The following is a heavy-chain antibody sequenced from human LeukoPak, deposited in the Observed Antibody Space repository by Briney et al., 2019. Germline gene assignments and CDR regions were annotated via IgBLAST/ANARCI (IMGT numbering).Heavy chain of an antibody. CDR2: IYSSGST. D-gene: IGHD1-26*01. V-gene: IGHV4-59*08. CDR3: ARHGPKLVGACTIYFDI. J-gene: IGHJ4*02. Sequence: SETLSLTCTVSGGSISNIFWSWIRQSPGKGLEWIGYIYSSGSTDYNPSLKSRVTVSVDTSKNQFSLKVNSVTAADTAVYYCARHGPKLVGACTIYFDIWGQGILVTVSS. CDR1: GGSISNIF.